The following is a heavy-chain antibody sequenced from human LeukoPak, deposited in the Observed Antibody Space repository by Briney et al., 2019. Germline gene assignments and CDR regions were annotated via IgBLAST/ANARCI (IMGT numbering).Heavy chain of an antibody. Sequence: PSEPLSLTCILSGVSINSHYWSCIPDTPGEGVGWIEFIYESGSNNYKSSLESRLTMTLDTTKNQFSLKLNSLTAADTAVYYCARVLQNYYHLYGWGKRATVT. D-gene: IGHD3-10*01. CDR2: IYESGSN. J-gene: IGHJ6*03. V-gene: IGHV4-59*11. CDR3: ARVLQNYYHLYG. CDR1: GVSINSHY.